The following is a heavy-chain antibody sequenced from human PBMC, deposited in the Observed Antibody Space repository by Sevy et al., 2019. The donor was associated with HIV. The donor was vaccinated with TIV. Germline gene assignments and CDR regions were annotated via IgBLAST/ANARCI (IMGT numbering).Heavy chain of an antibody. CDR3: AIDGGYDSRGYDLSNY. V-gene: IGHV3-30-3*01. Sequence: GGSLRLSCAASGFTFNTYAMHWVRQAPGKGLEWVAVISYDGSNTYYADSVKGRFTISRDSSKNTLYLQMNSLRAEDTAVYFCAIDGGYDSRGYDLSNYWGLGTLVTVSS. D-gene: IGHD3-22*01. J-gene: IGHJ4*02. CDR1: GFTFNTYA. CDR2: ISYDGSNT.